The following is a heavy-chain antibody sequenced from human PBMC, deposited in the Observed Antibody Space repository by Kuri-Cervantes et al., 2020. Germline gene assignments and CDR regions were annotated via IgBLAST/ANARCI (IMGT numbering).Heavy chain of an antibody. CDR3: TIEIPVPYYYYYMDV. V-gene: IGHV3-15*01. D-gene: IGHD3-16*02. CDR1: GFTFSDAW. Sequence: GESLNISCAASGFTFSDAWISWVPPAAGKGLEWVGLIKSITYGGTIDYAAPVTGRFTISRDDSKNTAYLQMNSLKTDDPAVYYCTIEIPVPYYYYYMDVWGKGTTVTVSS. CDR2: IKSITYGGTI. J-gene: IGHJ6*03.